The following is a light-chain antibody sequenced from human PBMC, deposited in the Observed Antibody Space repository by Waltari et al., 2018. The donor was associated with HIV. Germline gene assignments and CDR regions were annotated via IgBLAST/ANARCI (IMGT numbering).Light chain of an antibody. J-gene: IGLJ3*02. V-gene: IGLV1-40*01. CDR3: QSYDSRQSGFWV. Sequence: QSVLTHPPPGSGAPGQRVTIPCPGGGPTTGAGMELNGTKQLPGTAPKLLIYGNTNRPSGVSDRFSGSKSGTSASLAITGLQAEDEADYYCQSYDSRQSGFWVFGGGTTLTVL. CDR1: GPTTGAGME. CDR2: GNT.